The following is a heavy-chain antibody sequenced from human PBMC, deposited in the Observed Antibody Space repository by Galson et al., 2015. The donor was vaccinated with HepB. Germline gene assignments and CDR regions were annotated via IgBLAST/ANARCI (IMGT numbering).Heavy chain of an antibody. CDR3: TACFDFWTSHPAPFEF. V-gene: IGHV1-24*01. D-gene: IGHD3/OR15-3a*01. CDR2: FDPDVGGT. J-gene: IGHJ4*02. CDR1: GFTLTELS. Sequence: SVKVSCKVSGFTLTELSIHWVRQAPGKGLEWMGGFDPDVGGTIYTQRFQGRVAMTEVISTDTAYMEVHGLTTEDTAVYYCTACFDFWTSHPAPFEFWGQGTLVTVSS.